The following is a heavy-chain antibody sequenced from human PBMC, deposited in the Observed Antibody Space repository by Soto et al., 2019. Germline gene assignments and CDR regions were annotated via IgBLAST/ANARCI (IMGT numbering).Heavy chain of an antibody. D-gene: IGHD1-26*01. V-gene: IGHV3-23*01. CDR2: ISGSGGST. CDR3: AKGKSWYSGSYGPFDY. CDR1: GFTFSSYA. Sequence: GGSLRLSCAASGFTFSSYAMSWVRQAPGKGLEWVSAISGSGGSTYYADSVKGRFTISRDNSKNTLYLQMNSLRAEDTAVYYCAKGKSWYSGSYGPFDYWGQGTLVTVSS. J-gene: IGHJ4*02.